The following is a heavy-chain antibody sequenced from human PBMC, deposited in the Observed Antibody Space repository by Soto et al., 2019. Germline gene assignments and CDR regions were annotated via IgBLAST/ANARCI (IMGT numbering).Heavy chain of an antibody. CDR2: IYPGDSDT. CDR1: GYSFTSYW. D-gene: IGHD3-22*01. V-gene: IGHV5-51*01. J-gene: IGHJ4*02. CDR3: ARHYYYDSSGYRPLPYYFDY. Sequence: GESLKISWRGSGYSFTSYWVGWVRQMPGKGLEWMGIIYPGDSDTRYSPSFQGQVTISADKSISTAYLQWSSLKASDTAMYYCARHYYYDSSGYRPLPYYFDYWGQATLVTVSS.